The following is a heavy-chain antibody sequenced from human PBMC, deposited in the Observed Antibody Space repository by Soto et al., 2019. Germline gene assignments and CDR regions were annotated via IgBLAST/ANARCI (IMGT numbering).Heavy chain of an antibody. D-gene: IGHD2-15*01. J-gene: IGHJ6*02. CDR3: ARDGEVVVVAASPYYYYGMDV. CDR1: GFTFSSFS. Sequence: PGGSLRLSCAASGFTFSSFSMNWVRQAPGKGLEWVSSISSSSSYIYYADSVKGRFTISRDNAKNSLYLQMNSPRAEDTAVYYCARDGEVVVVAASPYYYYGMDVWGQGTTVTVSS. CDR2: ISSSSSYI. V-gene: IGHV3-21*01.